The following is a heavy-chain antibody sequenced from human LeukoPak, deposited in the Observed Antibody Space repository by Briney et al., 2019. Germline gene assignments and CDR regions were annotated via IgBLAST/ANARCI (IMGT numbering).Heavy chain of an antibody. CDR3: ARVGDHFHWYFDL. CDR2: IYSGGST. D-gene: IGHD3-3*02. Sequence: GGSLRLSCAASGFTVSSNYMNWVRQAPGKGLEWVSIIYSGGSTYYADSVKGRFTIPRDNSNNTLSLQMNSLRAEDTAVYYCARVGDHFHWYFDLWGRGTLVTVSS. V-gene: IGHV3-53*01. CDR1: GFTVSSNY. J-gene: IGHJ2*01.